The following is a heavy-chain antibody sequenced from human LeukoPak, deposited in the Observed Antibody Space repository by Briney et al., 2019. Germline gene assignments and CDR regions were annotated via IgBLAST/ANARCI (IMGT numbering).Heavy chain of an antibody. CDR3: AKGFCSGGNCYFFDS. Sequence: PGGSLRLSCAASGFTVSSNYMSWVRQAPGKGLEWVSVIYSGGSTYYADSVKGRFTISRDNSKNTLYLEMNSLRAEDTAVYYCAKGFCSGGNCYFFDSWGQGTLVTVSS. J-gene: IGHJ4*02. V-gene: IGHV3-66*01. CDR1: GFTVSSNY. D-gene: IGHD2-15*01. CDR2: IYSGGST.